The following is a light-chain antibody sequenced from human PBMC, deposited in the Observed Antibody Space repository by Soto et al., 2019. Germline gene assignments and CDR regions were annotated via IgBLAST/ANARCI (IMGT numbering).Light chain of an antibody. V-gene: IGKV1-5*01. CDR2: DAS. CDR3: QQYAVYPWT. Sequence: DIQMTQSPSTLSASVGDRVTITCRASQSITTWLAWYQQKPGKAPKLLIYDASSLQSGVPSRFSGGGSGTDFTLTISSLQPDDVATFYCQQYAVYPWTFGQGTKVEI. J-gene: IGKJ1*01. CDR1: QSITTW.